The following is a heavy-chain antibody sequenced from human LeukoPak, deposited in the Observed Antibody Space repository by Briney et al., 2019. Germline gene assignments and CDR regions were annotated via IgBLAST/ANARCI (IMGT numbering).Heavy chain of an antibody. Sequence: SETLSLTCTVSGGSISSYYWSWIRQPPGKGLEWIGYIYYSGSTNYNPSLKSRVTISVDTSKNQFSLKLSSVTAADTAVYYCARGSRRAIFGVVIIGAPFDYWGQGTLVTVSS. D-gene: IGHD3-3*01. CDR2: IYYSGST. J-gene: IGHJ4*02. CDR1: GGSISSYY. V-gene: IGHV4-59*12. CDR3: ARGSRRAIFGVVIIGAPFDY.